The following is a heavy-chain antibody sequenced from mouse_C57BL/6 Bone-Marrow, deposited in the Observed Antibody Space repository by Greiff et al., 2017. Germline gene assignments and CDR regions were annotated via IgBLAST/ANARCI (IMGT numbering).Heavy chain of an antibody. D-gene: IGHD4-1*01. Sequence: VKLEESGPGLVQPSQCLSITCTVSGFSFTSYGVHWVRQSPGKGLEWLGVIWSGGSTDYNAAFISRLSIRKDNSTSQVFFKMNSLQADDTAIYYCARNWDGWFAYWGQGTLVTVSA. CDR1: GFSFTSYG. V-gene: IGHV2-2*01. CDR2: IWSGGST. CDR3: ARNWDGWFAY. J-gene: IGHJ3*01.